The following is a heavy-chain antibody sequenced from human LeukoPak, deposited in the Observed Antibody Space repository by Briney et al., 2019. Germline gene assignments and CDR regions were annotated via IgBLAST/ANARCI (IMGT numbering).Heavy chain of an antibody. CDR1: GFIFSSYA. CDR3: AKDWRRSDYYYMDV. Sequence: PGGSLRLSCTASGFIFSSYAMSWVRQAPGKGLEWVSSISGSGDITYYADSVKGRFSISRDNSKNTLYLQMNSLSAEDTAVYYCAKDWRRSDYYYMDVWGKGTTVTVSS. CDR2: ISGSGDIT. V-gene: IGHV3-23*01. J-gene: IGHJ6*03.